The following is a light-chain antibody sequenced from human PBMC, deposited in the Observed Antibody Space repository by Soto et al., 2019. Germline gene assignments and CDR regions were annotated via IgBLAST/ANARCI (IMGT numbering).Light chain of an antibody. V-gene: IGKV3-15*01. CDR3: LQHNSYPWT. CDR2: DAS. CDR1: QSVSSS. J-gene: IGKJ1*01. Sequence: IVMTQSPANLSVSPGERATLSCGASQSVSSSLAWYRQKAGQAPTLLIFDASTRATGIPASFSGSGSGTEGTLTISSLKSDDCATYYCLQHNSYPWTFGQGTKVDIK.